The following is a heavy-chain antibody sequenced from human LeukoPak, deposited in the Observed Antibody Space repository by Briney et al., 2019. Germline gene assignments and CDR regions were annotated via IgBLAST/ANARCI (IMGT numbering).Heavy chain of an antibody. J-gene: IGHJ3*02. Sequence: GESLKISCKGSGYTFTSYYMHWVRQAPGQGLEWMGIINPSGGSTSYAQKFQGRVTMTRDTSTSTVYMELSSLRSEDTAVYYCAREIVVVVAATGDAFDIWGQGTMVTVSS. D-gene: IGHD2-15*01. CDR3: AREIVVVVAATGDAFDI. V-gene: IGHV1-46*01. CDR2: INPSGGST. CDR1: GYTFTSYY.